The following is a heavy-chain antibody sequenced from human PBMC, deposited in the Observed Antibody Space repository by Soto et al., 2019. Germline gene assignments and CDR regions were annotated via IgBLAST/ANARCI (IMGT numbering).Heavy chain of an antibody. CDR3: XRDPHGNSGSPNDAFDF. V-gene: IGHV3-74*01. CDR2: IKTDGSRA. CDR1: GFTFSTYW. Sequence: PGHSLKISCAASGFTFSTYWIHWVRQVPGEGLVWVSRIKTDGSRASYADSVKGRFTISTDNAKNTVYLQMNSLRVEDTALYYCXRDPHGNSGSPNDAFDFWGQGTMVTVSS. D-gene: IGHD3-10*01. J-gene: IGHJ3*01.